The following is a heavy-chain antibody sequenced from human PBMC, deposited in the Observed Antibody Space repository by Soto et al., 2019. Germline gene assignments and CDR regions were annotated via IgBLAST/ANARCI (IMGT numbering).Heavy chain of an antibody. V-gene: IGHV4-61*01. J-gene: IGHJ5*02. Sequence: QVQLQESGPGLVKPSETLSLTCTVSGDSVSSGNYYWSWIRQPPGKGLEWIGSIYFTGNANYNPSLKSRLTMSIDTSRNLFSLRLGSVTAADTAVYYCGRVPVDTYMIYWSDPWGQGTLVTVSS. CDR1: GDSVSSGNYY. D-gene: IGHD3-16*01. CDR3: GRVPVDTYMIYWSDP. CDR2: IYFTGNA.